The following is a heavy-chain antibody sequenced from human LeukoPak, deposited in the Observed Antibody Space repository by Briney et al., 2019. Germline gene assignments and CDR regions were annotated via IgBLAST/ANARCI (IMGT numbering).Heavy chain of an antibody. Sequence: GGSLRLSCAASGYTFSGYNVNSGRDALGGGLEWGSYISSSSGAIYYANSVQGRFTISRDNAKNSLYLQMNSLIAEDTAVYYCVSEPGGSYFSVYWGQGTLVTVSS. CDR3: VSEPGGSYFSVY. V-gene: IGHV3-48*01. J-gene: IGHJ4*02. D-gene: IGHD1-26*01. CDR1: GYTFSGYN. CDR2: ISSSSGAI.